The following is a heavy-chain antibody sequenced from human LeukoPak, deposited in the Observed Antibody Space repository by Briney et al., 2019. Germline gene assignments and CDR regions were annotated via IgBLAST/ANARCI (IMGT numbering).Heavy chain of an antibody. J-gene: IGHJ4*02. V-gene: IGHV4-38-2*01. CDR1: GYSISSGYY. D-gene: IGHD3-22*01. Sequence: SETLSLTCAVSGYSISSGYYWGWIRQPPGKGLEWIGSIYHSGSTNYDPSLKSRVTISVDTSKNHFSLKLSSVTAADTAVYYCARSTYYSQFGCWGQGILVTVSS. CDR3: ARSTYYSQFGC. CDR2: IYHSGST.